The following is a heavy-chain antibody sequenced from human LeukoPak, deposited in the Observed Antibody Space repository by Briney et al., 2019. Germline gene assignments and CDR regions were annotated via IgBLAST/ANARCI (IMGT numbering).Heavy chain of an antibody. CDR3: ARIYCSGGSCYPPWFDP. D-gene: IGHD2-15*01. CDR1: GLTFSSDR. J-gene: IGHJ5*02. CDR2: IKQDGSEK. Sequence: GGSLRLSCAASGLTFSSDRMSSVRQAPGKGLGWVANIKQDGSEKNYVDSVEGRFTISRDNAKNSLYLQMNSLRAEDTAVYYCARIYCSGGSCYPPWFDPWGQGTLVTVSS. V-gene: IGHV3-7*01.